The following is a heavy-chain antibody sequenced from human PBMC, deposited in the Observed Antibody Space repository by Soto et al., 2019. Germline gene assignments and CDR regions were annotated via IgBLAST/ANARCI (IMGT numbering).Heavy chain of an antibody. V-gene: IGHV1-8*01. J-gene: IGHJ3*02. D-gene: IGHD4-4*01. Sequence: ASVKVSCKASGYTFTSYDINWVRQATGQGLEWMGWMNPNSGNTGYAQKFQGRVTMTRNTSISTAYMELSSLRSEDTAVYYCARDDHSNYDALDIWGQGTMVTVSS. CDR2: MNPNSGNT. CDR1: GYTFTSYD. CDR3: ARDDHSNYDALDI.